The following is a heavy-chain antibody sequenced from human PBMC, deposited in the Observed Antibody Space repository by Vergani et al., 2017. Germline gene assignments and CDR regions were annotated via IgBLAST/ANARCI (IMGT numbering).Heavy chain of an antibody. V-gene: IGHV5-51*01. CDR1: GYSFTSYC. CDR3: ARRGASYGDYDY. D-gene: IGHD4-17*01. Sequence: EVQLVQSGAEVKKPGESLKISCKGSGYSFTSYCIGWVRQMPGKGLVCMGIIYPGDSDTRYSPSFQGEVTISAEKSISTGFLQWSSLKASDTAMYYCARRGASYGDYDYWGQGTLVTVSS. CDR2: IYPGDSDT. J-gene: IGHJ4*02.